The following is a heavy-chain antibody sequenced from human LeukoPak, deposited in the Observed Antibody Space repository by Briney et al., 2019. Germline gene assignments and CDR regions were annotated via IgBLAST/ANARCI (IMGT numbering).Heavy chain of an antibody. J-gene: IGHJ4*02. CDR3: TTAYYYDSSGHDY. CDR2: IKSKTDGGTT. D-gene: IGHD3-22*01. CDR1: GFTFSTYE. Sequence: PGGSLRLSCEASGFTFSTYEMNWVRQAPGKGLEWVGRIKSKTDGGTTDYAAPVKGRFTISRDDSKNTLYLQMNSLKTEDTAVYYCTTAYYYDSSGHDYWGQGTLVTVSS. V-gene: IGHV3-15*01.